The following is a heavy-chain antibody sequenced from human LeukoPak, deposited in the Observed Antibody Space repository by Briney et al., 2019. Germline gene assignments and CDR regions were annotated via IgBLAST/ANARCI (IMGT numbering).Heavy chain of an antibody. CDR1: GFTFSRYV. J-gene: IGHJ4*02. D-gene: IGHD3-9*01. CDR3: ATGSMLDWSGFDY. V-gene: IGHV3-30*04. Sequence: PGGSLRLSCVASGFTFSRYVMHWVRQAPGKGLEWVAFISYDGNNKYYADSVKGRFTISRDNSKNTLYLQMNSLRTEDTAVYYCATGSMLDWSGFDYWGQGTLVTVSS. CDR2: ISYDGNNK.